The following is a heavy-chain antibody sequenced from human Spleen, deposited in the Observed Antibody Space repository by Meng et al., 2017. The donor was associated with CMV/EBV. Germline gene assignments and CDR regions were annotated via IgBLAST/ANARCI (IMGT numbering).Heavy chain of an antibody. J-gene: IGHJ3*02. V-gene: IGHV4-61*01. CDR3: ARGESYDILTDYYPLIDAFDI. CDR1: GGSVSSGSYY. Sequence: SETLSLTCTVSGGSVSSGSYYWSWIRQPPGKGLEWIGYIYYSGNTNYNPSLKSRVTISADTSKNQFSLRLSAVTAADTAVYYCARGESYDILTDYYPLIDAFDIWGQGKMVTVSS. D-gene: IGHD3-9*01. CDR2: IYYSGNT.